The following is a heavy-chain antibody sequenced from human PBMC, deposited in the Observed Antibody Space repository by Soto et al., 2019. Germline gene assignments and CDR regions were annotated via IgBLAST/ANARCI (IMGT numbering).Heavy chain of an antibody. CDR3: AADFRVGALYGMDV. V-gene: IGHV1-58*01. CDR1: GFTFTSSA. Sequence: GASVKVSCKASGFTFTSSAVQWVRQDRGQRLEWIGWIVVGSGNTNYAQKFQERVAITRDMSTSTAYMELSSLRSEDTAVYYCAADFRVGALYGMDVWGQGTTVTVSS. J-gene: IGHJ6*02. CDR2: IVVGSGNT. D-gene: IGHD1-26*01.